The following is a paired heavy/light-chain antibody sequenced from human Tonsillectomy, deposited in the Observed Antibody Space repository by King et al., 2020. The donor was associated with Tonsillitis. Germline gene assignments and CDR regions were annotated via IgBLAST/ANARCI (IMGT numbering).Light chain of an antibody. Sequence: DIVMTQSPDSLAVSLGERATIHCKSSQSVLDRYTNNHYLAWYQQKAGQPPKQLIYRASTRESGVPDRFSGSGSGTDFTLTISGLQAEDVAVYYCQQYYSYPLTFGGGTKVEIK. CDR3: QQYYSYPLT. J-gene: IGKJ4*01. CDR2: RAS. V-gene: IGKV4-1*01. CDR1: QSVLDRYTNNHY.
Heavy chain of an antibody. CDR1: GFTFSDTW. Sequence: EVQLVESGGGLVKPGGSLRISCAASGFTFSDTWMTWVRQAPGKGLEWVGRIKRKSDGGTTDYAAPIQGRFTISRDDSKNTLYLQMNSLKTEDTAVYYCIAGLGRSDTDHWGQGTLVTVSS. CDR2: IKRKSDGGTT. J-gene: IGHJ4*02. V-gene: IGHV3-15*01. D-gene: IGHD2-15*01. CDR3: IAGLGRSDTDH.